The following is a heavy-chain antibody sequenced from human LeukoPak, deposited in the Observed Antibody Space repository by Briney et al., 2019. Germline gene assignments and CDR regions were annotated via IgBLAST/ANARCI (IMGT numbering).Heavy chain of an antibody. Sequence: SETLSLTCTVSGGSISSYYWSWIRQPPGKGLEWIGYIYYNGSTNYNPSLKSRVTISVDTSKNHFSLKLSSVTAADTAVYYCARTGYCSSTSCYTASRPYYYYYMDVWGKGTTVSVSS. CDR2: IYYNGST. CDR3: ARTGYCSSTSCYTASRPYYYYYMDV. J-gene: IGHJ6*03. V-gene: IGHV4-59*01. D-gene: IGHD2-2*02. CDR1: GGSISSYY.